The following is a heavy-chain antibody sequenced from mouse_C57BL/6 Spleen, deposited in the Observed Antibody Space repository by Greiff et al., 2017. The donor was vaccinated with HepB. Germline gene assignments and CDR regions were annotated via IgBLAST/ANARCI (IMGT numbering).Heavy chain of an antibody. D-gene: IGHD1-1*01. CDR3: ARAGGYYWYFDV. J-gene: IGHJ1*03. V-gene: IGHV3-6*01. Sequence: EVKLQESGPGLVKPSQSLSLTCSVTGYSITSGYYWNWIRQFPGNKLEWMGYISYDGSNNYNPSLKNRTSITRDTSKNQFFLKLNSVTTEDTATYYCARAGGYYWYFDVWGTGTTVTVSS. CDR1: GYSITSGYY. CDR2: ISYDGSN.